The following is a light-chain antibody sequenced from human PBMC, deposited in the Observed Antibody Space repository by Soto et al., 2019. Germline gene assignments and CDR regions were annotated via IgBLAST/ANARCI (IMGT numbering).Light chain of an antibody. CDR1: QNVDNC. V-gene: IGKV1-39*01. CDR2: ASS. Sequence: DIQMTQSPSSLSASVGDRVTITCRASQNVDNCVSWYQQTPGKAPKLLIYASSTLQSGVPSRFSGSGSGTDFTLTISGLQRGDLATYYCLHTHSAPATFGQGTRGDSK. J-gene: IGKJ1*01. CDR3: LHTHSAPAT.